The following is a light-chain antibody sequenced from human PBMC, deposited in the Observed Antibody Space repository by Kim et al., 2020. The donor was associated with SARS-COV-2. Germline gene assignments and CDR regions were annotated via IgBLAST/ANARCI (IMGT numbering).Light chain of an antibody. Sequence: GHSVTISCIGTSSDVGAFTFVSWYQQHPGKAPKLMIYSMTARPSGVPDRFSGSKTGPTASLTISGLQAEDEADYYCCSYAGRYSLVCGGGTQLTVL. CDR2: SMT. CDR3: CSYAGRYSLV. CDR1: SSDVGAFTF. J-gene: IGLJ2*01. V-gene: IGLV2-11*03.